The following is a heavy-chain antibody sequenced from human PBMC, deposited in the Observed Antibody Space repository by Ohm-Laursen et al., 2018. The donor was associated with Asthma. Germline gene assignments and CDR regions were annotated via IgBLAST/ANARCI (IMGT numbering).Heavy chain of an antibody. D-gene: IGHD6-13*01. J-gene: IGHJ4*02. CDR3: ASPDSSRWSFTLDY. V-gene: IGHV3-48*02. CDR2: ISSSSSTI. Sequence: SLRLSCSASGFTFSSYSMNWVRQAPGKGLEWVSYISSSSSTIYYADSVKGRFTVSRDNAKNSLYLQMTSLRDEDTAVYYCASPDSSRWSFTLDYWGQGSLVTVSS. CDR1: GFTFSSYS.